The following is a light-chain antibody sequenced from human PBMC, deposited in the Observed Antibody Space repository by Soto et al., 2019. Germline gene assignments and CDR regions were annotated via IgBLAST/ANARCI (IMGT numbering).Light chain of an antibody. CDR2: GVS. CDR1: QSLGSDY. CDR3: QLYGTSRT. J-gene: IGKJ1*01. Sequence: ETVLTQSPGTLSLSPGERATLSCRASQSLGSDYLAWYQQKPGQAPRLLIYGVSSRATDIPDRFSGSGSGTDFTLPISRLEQEDFAMYYCQLYGTSRTFGQGTKVEI. V-gene: IGKV3-20*01.